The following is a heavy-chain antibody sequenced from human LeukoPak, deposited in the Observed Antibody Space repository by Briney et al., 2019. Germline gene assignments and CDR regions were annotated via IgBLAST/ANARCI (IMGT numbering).Heavy chain of an antibody. V-gene: IGHV3-53*01. J-gene: IGHJ4*02. Sequence: PGGSLRLSCAASEFIVSRNYMNWVRQAPGKGLEWVSVIYRSGTTYYIDSVKGRFTISRDNSKNTLDLLMNSLRADDTAVYYCARGDDYFDYWGQGTLVTVSS. CDR1: EFIVSRNY. CDR3: ARGDDYFDY. CDR2: IYRSGTT.